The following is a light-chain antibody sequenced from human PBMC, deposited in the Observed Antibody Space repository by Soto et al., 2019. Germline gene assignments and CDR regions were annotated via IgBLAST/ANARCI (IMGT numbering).Light chain of an antibody. CDR3: RQYGRSPPFT. CDR2: GAS. CDR1: QSVSSSY. V-gene: IGKV3-20*01. Sequence: EIVLTQSPGTLSLSPGERATLSCRASQSVSSSYIAWYQQNPGQAPRLLIYGASSRATGIPDRFSGSGSGTDFTLTISRLEAEDFAVYFCRQYGRSPPFTFGQGTKVEIK. J-gene: IGKJ2*01.